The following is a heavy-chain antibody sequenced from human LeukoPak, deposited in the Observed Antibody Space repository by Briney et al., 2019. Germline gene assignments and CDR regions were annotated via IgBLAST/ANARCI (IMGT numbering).Heavy chain of an antibody. CDR2: ISWNSGGI. J-gene: IGHJ4*02. V-gene: IGHV3-9*03. CDR3: AKATIAARRDPFCFDS. D-gene: IGHD6-6*01. Sequence: SGGSLRLSCATSGFTFGNYAMHWVRQAPGKGLEWVSGISWNSGGIGYAASVMGRFTISRDNTKKSLYLHMNSLTTEDMAIYYCAKATIAARRDPFCFDSWGQGTLVTVSS. CDR1: GFTFGNYA.